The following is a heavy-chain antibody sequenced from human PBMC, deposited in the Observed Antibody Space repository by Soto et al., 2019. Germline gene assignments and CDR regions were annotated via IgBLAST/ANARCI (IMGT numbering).Heavy chain of an antibody. CDR2: ISYDGSNK. V-gene: IGHV3-33*05. Sequence: ESGGGVVQPGRSLSLSCEASGLTFSAYDMHWVRQAPGKGLEWVAVISYDGSNKYYVDSVKGRFTISRDNSKNTLYLQMNSLRAEDTAVYYCASETSSSWHRNWGQGTLVTVSS. D-gene: IGHD6-13*01. CDR1: GLTFSAYD. J-gene: IGHJ4*02. CDR3: ASETSSSWHRN.